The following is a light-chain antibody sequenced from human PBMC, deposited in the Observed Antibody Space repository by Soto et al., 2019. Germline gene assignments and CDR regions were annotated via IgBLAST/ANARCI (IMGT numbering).Light chain of an antibody. J-gene: IGKJ1*01. CDR1: QTVNTW. CDR2: DAS. Sequence: DIQMTHSPSTLSSSVLYRVTITCHASQTVNTWLAWYQQKPGKAPKVLIFDASSLKTGVPSRFSGSGSGTEFTLTISNLQPDDFATYYCQQYDSYSSAPFGQGTKVDIK. CDR3: QQYDSYSSAP. V-gene: IGKV1-5*01.